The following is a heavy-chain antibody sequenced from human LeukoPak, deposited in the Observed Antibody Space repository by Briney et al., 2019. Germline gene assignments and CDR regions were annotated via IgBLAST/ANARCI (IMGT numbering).Heavy chain of an antibody. D-gene: IGHD1-1*01. V-gene: IGHV1-2*02. Sequence: GASVTVSCKASGYTFTGYYMHWVRQAPGQGLEWMGWINPNSGGTNYAQRFQGRVTMTRDTSSSTAYMELSRLRSDDTAMFYCASTTGLDDWRQGTRVTVSS. CDR2: INPNSGGT. CDR3: ASTTGLDD. J-gene: IGHJ4*02. CDR1: GYTFTGYY.